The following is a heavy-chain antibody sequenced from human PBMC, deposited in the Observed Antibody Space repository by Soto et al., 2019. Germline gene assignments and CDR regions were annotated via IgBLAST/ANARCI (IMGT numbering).Heavy chain of an antibody. CDR3: ARAGARGYSYGLFDY. CDR1: GGSFSGYY. Sequence: SETLSLTCAVYGGSFSGYYWSWIRQPPGKGLEWIGEINHSGSTNYNPSLKSRVTISVDTSKNQFSLKLSSVTAADTAVYYCARAGARGYSYGLFDYWGQGTLVTVSS. V-gene: IGHV4-34*01. J-gene: IGHJ4*02. CDR2: INHSGST. D-gene: IGHD5-18*01.